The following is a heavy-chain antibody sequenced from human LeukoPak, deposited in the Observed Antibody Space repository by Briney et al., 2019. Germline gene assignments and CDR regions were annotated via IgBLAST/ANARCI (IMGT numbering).Heavy chain of an antibody. J-gene: IGHJ4*02. CDR3: ATSRYDFWSGSLYRDY. CDR2: IYPGDSDT. CDR1: GCSFTSYW. Sequence: GESLKISCKGSGCSFTSYWIGWVRQMPGKGLEWMGIIYPGDSDTRYSPSFQGQVTISADKSISTAYLQWSSLKASDTAMYYCATSRYDFWSGSLYRDYWGQGTLVTVSS. D-gene: IGHD3-3*01. V-gene: IGHV5-51*01.